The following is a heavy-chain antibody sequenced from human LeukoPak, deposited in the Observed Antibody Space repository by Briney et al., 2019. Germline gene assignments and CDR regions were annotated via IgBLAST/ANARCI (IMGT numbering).Heavy chain of an antibody. CDR2: IYYSGST. J-gene: IGHJ4*02. CDR3: ASTRKECSGGSCYSFGYFDY. Sequence: SQTLSLTCTVSGGSISSGGYYWSWTRQHPGKGLEWIGYIYYSGSTYYNPSLKSRVTISVDTSKNQFSLKLSSVTAADTAVYYCASTRKECSGGSCYSFGYFDYWGQGTLVTVSS. CDR1: GGSISSGGYY. D-gene: IGHD2-15*01. V-gene: IGHV4-31*03.